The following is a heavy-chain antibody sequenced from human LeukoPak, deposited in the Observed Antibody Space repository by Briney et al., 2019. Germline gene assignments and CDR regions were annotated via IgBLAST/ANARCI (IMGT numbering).Heavy chain of an antibody. V-gene: IGHV4-39*01. CDR3: ARRDYAAWFDP. Sequence: SETLSLTCNVSGDSITSGAFYWAWIRQSPGKGLEWIGNVYYSGSTQYNPSLRGRVSISMDKTKNQFSLNLSSVSVTDMAIYYCARRDYAAWFDPWGQGTLVTVSS. CDR2: VYYSGST. J-gene: IGHJ5*02. CDR1: GDSITSGAFY. D-gene: IGHD4/OR15-4a*01.